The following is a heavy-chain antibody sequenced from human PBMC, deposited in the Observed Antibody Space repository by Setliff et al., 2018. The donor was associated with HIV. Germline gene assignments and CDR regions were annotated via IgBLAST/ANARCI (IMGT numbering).Heavy chain of an antibody. V-gene: IGHV1-69*05. J-gene: IGHJ3*02. CDR3: ARAYCGGDCSGDALDI. D-gene: IGHD2-21*02. CDR1: GGTFSSYA. CDR2: IIPIFGTA. Sequence: SVKVSCKASGGTFSSYAISWVRQAPGQGLEWMGGIIPIFGTANYAQKFQGRVTITTDTSTSTAYMEVRSLRSDDTAVYYCARAYCGGDCSGDALDIWGQGTMVTVS.